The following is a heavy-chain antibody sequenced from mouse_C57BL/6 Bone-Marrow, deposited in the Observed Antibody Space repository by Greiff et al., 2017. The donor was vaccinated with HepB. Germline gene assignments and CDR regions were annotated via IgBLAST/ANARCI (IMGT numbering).Heavy chain of an antibody. V-gene: IGHV2-5*01. CDR1: GFSLTSYG. CDR2: IWRGGST. D-gene: IGHD2-4*01. Sequence: QVQLQQSGPGLVQPSQSLSITCTVSGFSLTSYGVHWVRQSPGKGLEWLGVIWRGGSTDYNAAFMSRLSITKDNSKSQVFFKMNSLQADDTAIYYCAKCNYDYDEVYYAMDYWGQGTSVTVSS. J-gene: IGHJ4*01. CDR3: AKCNYDYDEVYYAMDY.